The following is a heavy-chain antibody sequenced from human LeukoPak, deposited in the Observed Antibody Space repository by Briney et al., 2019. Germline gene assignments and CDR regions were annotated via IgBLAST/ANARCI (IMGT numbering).Heavy chain of an antibody. D-gene: IGHD3-9*01. J-gene: IGHJ4*02. CDR1: GFSFSTYD. V-gene: IGHV3-30*18. CDR2: ISSDGSHK. Sequence: GGSLRLSCAASGFSFSTYDMHWVRQAPGKGVEWVAVISSDGSHKYWADSVKGRFTISRDNSKNTVYLQMNSLRAEDTAVYYCAKGSIDWYYFDYWGQGTLVTVSS. CDR3: AKGSIDWYYFDY.